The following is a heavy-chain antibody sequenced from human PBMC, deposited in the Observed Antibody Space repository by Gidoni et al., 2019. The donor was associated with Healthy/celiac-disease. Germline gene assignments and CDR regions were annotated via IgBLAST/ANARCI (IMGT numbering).Heavy chain of an antibody. Sequence: QVQLQQSGPGLVKPSQTLSLTCTVAAGSISSGDYYWSWIRQPPGKALEWIGYSDYSGSNYYNPSLKSRVTISVETTKNQFSLKLSSVTDADTAVYYCARGIFGVDEYFDYWGQGTLVTVSS. V-gene: IGHV4-30-4*01. J-gene: IGHJ4*02. CDR2: SDYSGSN. D-gene: IGHD3-3*01. CDR1: AGSISSGDYY. CDR3: ARGIFGVDEYFDY.